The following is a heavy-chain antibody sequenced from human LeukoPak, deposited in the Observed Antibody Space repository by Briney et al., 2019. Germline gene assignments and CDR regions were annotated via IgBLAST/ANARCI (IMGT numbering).Heavy chain of an antibody. CDR1: GFTFSSYS. Sequence: PGGSLRLSCAASGFTFSSYSMNWVRQAPGKGLEWVSSISSSSSYIYYADSVKGRFTISRDNAKNSLYLQMNSLRAEDTAVYYCVRVAIFGVIDFDYWGQGTLVTVSS. CDR3: VRVAIFGVIDFDY. V-gene: IGHV3-21*01. J-gene: IGHJ4*02. CDR2: ISSSSSYI. D-gene: IGHD3-3*01.